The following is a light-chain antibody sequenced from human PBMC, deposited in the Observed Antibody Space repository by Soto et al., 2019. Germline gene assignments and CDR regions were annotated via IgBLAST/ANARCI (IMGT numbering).Light chain of an antibody. V-gene: IGLV9-49*01. Sequence: QLVLTQPPSASASLGASVTLTCTLSSGYGNYKVDWYQQRPGKGPRFVMRVGTGGIVGSKGDGIPDRFSVLGSGLNRYLTIKNIQEEDESDYHCGTDHGSGINFVVVFGGGTKVTVL. CDR2: VGTGGIVG. CDR1: SGYGNYK. CDR3: GTDHGSGINFVVV. J-gene: IGLJ2*01.